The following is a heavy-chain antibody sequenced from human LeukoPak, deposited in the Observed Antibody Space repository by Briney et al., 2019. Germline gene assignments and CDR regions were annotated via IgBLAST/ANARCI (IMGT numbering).Heavy chain of an antibody. CDR3: ARDRQQL. J-gene: IGHJ4*02. Sequence: PGGFLRLSCAASGFTFSSYGMHWVRQAPGKGLGWVAVISYDGSNKYYADSVKGRFTISRDNSKNTLYLQMNSLRAEDTAVYYCARDRQQLWGQGTLVTVSS. CDR2: ISYDGSNK. CDR1: GFTFSSYG. D-gene: IGHD6-13*01. V-gene: IGHV3-30*03.